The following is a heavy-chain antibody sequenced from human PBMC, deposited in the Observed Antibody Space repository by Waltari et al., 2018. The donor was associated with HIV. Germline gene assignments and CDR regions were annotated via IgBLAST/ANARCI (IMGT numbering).Heavy chain of an antibody. D-gene: IGHD3-3*02. CDR3: ARASHYIEFSTFDGDYYFDF. J-gene: IGHJ4*02. V-gene: IGHV3-74*01. Sequence: VQLVESGGGSIKTGGYLRLSCAASGLSVRNHWMDWVRQGPGKVLVWVTRINSDESGREYADDGEGRFVISRDNARNTVYRQLNNLEVEDTAVYFCARASHYIEFSTFDGDYYFDFWGRGTRVAVSS. CDR1: GLSVRNHW. CDR2: INSDESGR.